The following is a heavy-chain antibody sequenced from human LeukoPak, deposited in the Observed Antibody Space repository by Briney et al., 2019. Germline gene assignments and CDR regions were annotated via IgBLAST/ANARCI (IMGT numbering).Heavy chain of an antibody. CDR1: GFTFSSYE. CDR3: AREGSGSYYWYFDL. J-gene: IGHJ2*01. CDR2: ISSSGTTI. D-gene: IGHD1-26*01. Sequence: SGGSLRLSSAASGFTFSSYEMNWVRQAPGKGLEWVSYISSSGTTIYYADSVKGRFTISRDNAKNSLYLQMNSLRAEDTAVYYCAREGSGSYYWYFDLWGRGTLVTVSS. V-gene: IGHV3-48*03.